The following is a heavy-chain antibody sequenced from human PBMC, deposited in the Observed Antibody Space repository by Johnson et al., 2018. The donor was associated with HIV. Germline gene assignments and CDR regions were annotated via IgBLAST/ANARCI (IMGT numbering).Heavy chain of an antibody. Sequence: QVQLVESGGSLVKPGGSMRLSCAASGFTFTDYYMTWIRQAPGKGLEWVSHISTSGGGIYYADSVKGRFTISRDNAKNSLSLQMTSLRAGDTAVYYCARWSTEGSDAFDIWGQGTMVTVSS. CDR3: ARWSTEGSDAFDI. V-gene: IGHV3-11*04. CDR2: ISTSGGGI. J-gene: IGHJ3*02. CDR1: GFTFTDYY. D-gene: IGHD1-26*01.